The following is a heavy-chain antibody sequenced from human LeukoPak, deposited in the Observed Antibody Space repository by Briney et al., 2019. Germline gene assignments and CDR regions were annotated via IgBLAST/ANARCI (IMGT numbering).Heavy chain of an antibody. J-gene: IGHJ4*02. Sequence: GGSLEISCKGSGSRFTSYWIGWVRQLPGKGLEWMGIIYPGDSDTRYSPSFQGQVTISADKSISTAYLQWSSLKASDTAMYYCARHAGEHGFDYWGQGTLVTVSS. CDR3: ARHAGEHGFDY. CDR1: GSRFTSYW. CDR2: IYPGDSDT. D-gene: IGHD2-21*01. V-gene: IGHV5-51*01.